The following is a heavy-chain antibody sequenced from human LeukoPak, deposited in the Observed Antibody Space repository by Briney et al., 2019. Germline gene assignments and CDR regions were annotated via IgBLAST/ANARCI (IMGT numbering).Heavy chain of an antibody. CDR3: ARQEVAVAGPNFDY. V-gene: IGHV7-4-1*02. J-gene: IGHJ4*02. CDR1: GYTFTSYA. D-gene: IGHD6-19*01. CDR2: INTNTGNS. Sequence: GASVKVSCKASGYTFTSYAMNWVRQAPGQGLEWMGWINTNTGNSTYAQGFTGRFVFSLDTSVSTAYLQISSLKAEDTAVYYCARQEVAVAGPNFDYWGQGTLVTVSS.